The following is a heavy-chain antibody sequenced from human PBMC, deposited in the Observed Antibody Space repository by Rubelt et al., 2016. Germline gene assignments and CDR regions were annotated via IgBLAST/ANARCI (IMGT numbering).Heavy chain of an antibody. V-gene: IGHV4-59*01. J-gene: IGHJ3*02. Sequence: QVRLQESGPGLVKPSETLSLTCSVSGDSISSYYWSWIRQPPGKGLEWIGYIYYSGSTDYNPSLKSRVTISVDTSKNQFSLKLSSVTAADTAVYYCARNAFDIWGQGTMVTVSS. CDR2: IYYSGST. CDR3: ARNAFDI. CDR1: GDSISSYY.